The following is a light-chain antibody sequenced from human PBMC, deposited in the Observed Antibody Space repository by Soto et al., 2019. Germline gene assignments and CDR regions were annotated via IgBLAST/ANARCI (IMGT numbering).Light chain of an antibody. CDR1: SSDVGSYNR. J-gene: IGLJ1*01. CDR2: DGS. V-gene: IGLV2-18*02. Sequence: QSALTQPPSVSGSPGHSVTISCTGTSSDVGSYNRVSWYQQPPGTAPKLMIYDGSNRPSGVPDRFSGSNSGNTASLTISGLPAEDEADYYCSSYTSSNADVFGSGTKVTVL. CDR3: SSYTSSNADV.